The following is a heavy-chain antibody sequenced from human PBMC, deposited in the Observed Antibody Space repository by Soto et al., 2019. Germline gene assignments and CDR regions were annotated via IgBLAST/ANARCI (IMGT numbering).Heavy chain of an antibody. CDR2: ISAYNGNT. CDR3: ARDFRDSCRGTSCIYFDY. Sequence: ASVKVSCKASGYTFTSYGISWVRQAPGQGLEWMGWISAYNGNTNYAQKLQGRVTMTTDTSTSTAYMELRSLGSDDTAVYYCARDFRDSCRGTSCIYFDYWGQGTLVTVSS. J-gene: IGHJ4*02. D-gene: IGHD2-2*01. V-gene: IGHV1-18*04. CDR1: GYTFTSYG.